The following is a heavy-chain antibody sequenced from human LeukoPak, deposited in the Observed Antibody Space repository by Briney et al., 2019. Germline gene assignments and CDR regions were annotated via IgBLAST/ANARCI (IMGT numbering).Heavy chain of an antibody. D-gene: IGHD6-19*01. CDR3: AKVTSIAVFDY. Sequence: GGSLRLSCAASGFTFSSYAMSWVRQAPGKGLEWVSAISGSGGSTYYADSVKGQFTISRGNSKNTLYLQMNSLRAEDTAVYYCAKVTSIAVFDYWGQGTLVTVSS. J-gene: IGHJ4*02. CDR2: ISGSGGST. V-gene: IGHV3-23*01. CDR1: GFTFSSYA.